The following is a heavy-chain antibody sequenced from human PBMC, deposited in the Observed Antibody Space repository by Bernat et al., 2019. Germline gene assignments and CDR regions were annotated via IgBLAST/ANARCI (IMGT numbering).Heavy chain of an antibody. V-gene: IGHV3-11*05. CDR1: GFTFSDYY. J-gene: IGHJ6*03. CDR2: ISSSSSYT. CDR3: ARGTPTSAPYMDV. Sequence: QVQLVESGGGVVQPGRSLRLSCAASGFTFSDYYMSWIRQAPGKGLDWVSYISSSSSYTNYADSVKGRFTISRDNAKNSLYLQMNSLRAEDTAVYYCARGTPTSAPYMDVWGKGTTVTVSS.